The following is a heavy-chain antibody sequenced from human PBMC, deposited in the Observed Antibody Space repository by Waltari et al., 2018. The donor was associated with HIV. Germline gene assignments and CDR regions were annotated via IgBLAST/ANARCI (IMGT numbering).Heavy chain of an antibody. D-gene: IGHD1-26*01. CDR3: ARGESATWANLDF. J-gene: IGHJ4*01. Sequence: QVQLVQSAAELKSPGASVQIACRTSGYTFAAFHIHWVRQAPGEGLQWVVWVNPANGATNYAQELQDWVSVTTDRSITTVYLTLKRLRSDDTAVYYCARGESATWANLDFWGQGTVVSVSS. V-gene: IGHV1-2*04. CDR2: VNPANGAT. CDR1: GYTFAAFH.